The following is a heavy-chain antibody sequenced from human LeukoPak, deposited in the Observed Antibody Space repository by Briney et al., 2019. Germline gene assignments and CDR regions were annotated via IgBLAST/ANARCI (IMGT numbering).Heavy chain of an antibody. CDR1: GGAISSSGYS. Sequence: PSETLSLTCTVAGGAISSSGYSWGWIRQPPGKGLEWIGNINYSGSPYYNPSLKSRVTIFVDTSKNQFSLKVASVTAADTAVYFCARRVTGDLRRFDYWGQGTLVTVSS. J-gene: IGHJ4*02. D-gene: IGHD7-27*01. V-gene: IGHV4-39*01. CDR2: INYSGSP. CDR3: ARRVTGDLRRFDY.